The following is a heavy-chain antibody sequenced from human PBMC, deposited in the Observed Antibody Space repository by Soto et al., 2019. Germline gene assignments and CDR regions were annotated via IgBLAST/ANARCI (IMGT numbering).Heavy chain of an antibody. Sequence: SVKVSCKASGDTFSGYPINWVRQAPGEGLEWMGRIIPAFGTTNDAQRFEGRVTFTADESTNTAYMELRGLLSEDTAVYYCARDGGFGELKYWGPGTLVTVS. J-gene: IGHJ4*02. CDR3: ARDGGFGELKY. D-gene: IGHD3-10*01. CDR1: GDTFSGYP. CDR2: IIPAFGTT. V-gene: IGHV1-69*13.